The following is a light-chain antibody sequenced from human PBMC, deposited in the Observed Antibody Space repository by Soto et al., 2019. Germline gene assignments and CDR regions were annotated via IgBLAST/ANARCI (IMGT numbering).Light chain of an antibody. Sequence: DIQMTQSPSTLSASVGDRVTISCRASQSISSWLAWYQQKPGQAPMLLIYKASALESGVPSRFSGSGSGSEFTITIRKLEHDAFAYYLCHQYKRLWTFGQGTKVEIK. CDR1: QSISSW. J-gene: IGKJ1*01. CDR3: HQYKRLWT. CDR2: KAS. V-gene: IGKV1-5*03.